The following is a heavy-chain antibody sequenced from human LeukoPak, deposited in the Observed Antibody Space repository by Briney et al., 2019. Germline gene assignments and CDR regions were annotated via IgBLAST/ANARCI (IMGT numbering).Heavy chain of an antibody. CDR2: IYTSGST. Sequence: PSETLSLTCTVSGGSISSYYWSWIRQPAGKGLEWIGRIYTSGSTNYNPSLKSRVTMSVDTSKNQFSLKLSSVTAADTAVYYCARDRRGLGVDAFDIWGQGTMVTVSS. V-gene: IGHV4-4*07. D-gene: IGHD3-3*01. CDR1: GGSISSYY. CDR3: ARDRRGLGVDAFDI. J-gene: IGHJ3*02.